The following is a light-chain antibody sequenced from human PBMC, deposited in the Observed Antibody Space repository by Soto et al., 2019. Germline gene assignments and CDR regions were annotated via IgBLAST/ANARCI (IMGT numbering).Light chain of an antibody. CDR2: GAS. J-gene: IGKJ4*01. V-gene: IGKV3-20*01. Sequence: ENVLTQSPGTLSLSPGARATLSCMASQSVSSNYLAWFQQKPGQTPRLLIYGASNRATGIPDRFSGSGSGTDFTLTISRLEPEDFAVYYCQQYGSTPTFGGGTKVEI. CDR1: QSVSSNY. CDR3: QQYGSTPT.